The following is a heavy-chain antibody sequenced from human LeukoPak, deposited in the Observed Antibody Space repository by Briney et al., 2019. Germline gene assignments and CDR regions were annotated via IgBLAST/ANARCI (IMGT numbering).Heavy chain of an antibody. Sequence: GGSLRLSCAASGFTFSSHSMNWVRQAPGKGLEWVSYISSSSSTIYYADSVKGRFTISRDNAKNSLYLQMNSLRAEDTAVYYCASYSSSWYDYYYGIDVWGQGTTVTVSS. CDR1: GFTFSSHS. J-gene: IGHJ6*02. CDR2: ISSSSSTI. D-gene: IGHD6-13*01. V-gene: IGHV3-48*01. CDR3: ASYSSSWYDYYYGIDV.